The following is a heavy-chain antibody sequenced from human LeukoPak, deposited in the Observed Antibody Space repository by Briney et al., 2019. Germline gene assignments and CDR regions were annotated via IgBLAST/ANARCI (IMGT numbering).Heavy chain of an antibody. J-gene: IGHJ4*02. V-gene: IGHV3-48*03. CDR1: GFTFSSYE. CDR3: ARLDYYGSGSYYDY. CDR2: ISSSGSTI. Sequence: GGSLRLSCAASGFTFSSYEMNWVRQAPGKGLEWVSYISSSGSTIYYADSVKGRFTISRDNARNSLYLQMNSLRAEDTAVYYCARLDYYGSGSYYDYWGQGTLVTVSS. D-gene: IGHD3-10*01.